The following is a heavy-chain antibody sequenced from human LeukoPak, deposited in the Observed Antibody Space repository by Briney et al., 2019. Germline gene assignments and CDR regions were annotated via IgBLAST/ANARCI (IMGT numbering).Heavy chain of an antibody. Sequence: GGSLRLSCAASGLTFSNAWMSWVRQAPGKGLEWVSRINSDGGDTGYVDSVKGRFTISRDNAKNTVYLQMNSLRAEDTAVYYCATFGFNWNLGYWGQGTLVTVSS. CDR1: GLTFSNAW. D-gene: IGHD1-20*01. J-gene: IGHJ4*02. V-gene: IGHV3-74*01. CDR2: INSDGGDT. CDR3: ATFGFNWNLGY.